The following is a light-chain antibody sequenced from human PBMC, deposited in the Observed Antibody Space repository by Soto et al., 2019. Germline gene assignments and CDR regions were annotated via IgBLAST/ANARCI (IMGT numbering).Light chain of an antibody. CDR3: QQYGSSPPWT. J-gene: IGKJ1*01. CDR1: QAVTSKF. V-gene: IGKV3-20*01. Sequence: EIVLTQSPGTLSLSPGDEATLSCKASQAVTSKFLAWYQQKPGQAPRLLIYGASSRATGIPDGFSGSGSGTDFTLTISRLEPEDFAVYYCQQYGSSPPWTFGQGTKVDIK. CDR2: GAS.